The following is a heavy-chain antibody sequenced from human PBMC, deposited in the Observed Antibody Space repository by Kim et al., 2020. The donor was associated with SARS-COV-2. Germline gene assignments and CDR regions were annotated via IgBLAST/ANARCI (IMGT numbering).Heavy chain of an antibody. V-gene: IGHV1-69*06. CDR1: GGTFSSYA. CDR2: IIPIFGTA. J-gene: IGHJ6*02. CDR3: ARDPEYYYDSSGSYYYYGMDV. Sequence: SVKVSCKASGGTFSSYAISWVRQAPGQGLEWMGGIIPIFGTANYAQKFQGRVTITADKSTSTAYMELSSLRSEDTAVYYCARDPEYYYDSSGSYYYYGMDVWGQGTTVTVSS. D-gene: IGHD3-22*01.